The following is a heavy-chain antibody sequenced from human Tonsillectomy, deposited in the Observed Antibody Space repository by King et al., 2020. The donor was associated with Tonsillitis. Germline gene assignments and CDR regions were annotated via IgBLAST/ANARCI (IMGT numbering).Heavy chain of an antibody. CDR2: INPSNGRT. V-gene: IGHV1-46*01. CDR1: GYTFTSYY. Sequence: QLVQSGAEVKKPGASVRVSCKASGYTFTSYYMQWVRQAPGQGLEWMGIINPSNGRTTYAQKFQGRVTMTRATSTSPVYMELRSLRSEDTAVYYCSRSYGSGTYYNDGNHFDYWGQGTLVTVSS. CDR3: SRSYGSGTYYNDGNHFDY. D-gene: IGHD3-10*01. J-gene: IGHJ4*02.